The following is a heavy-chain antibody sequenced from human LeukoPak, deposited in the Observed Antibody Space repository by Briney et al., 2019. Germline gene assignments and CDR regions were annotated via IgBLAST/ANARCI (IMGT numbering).Heavy chain of an antibody. D-gene: IGHD5-24*01. Sequence: GASVKVSCKASGYTFTGYFMHWVRQAPGQGLEWMGWINPNSGGTNYAQKFQGRVTMTRDTSISTAYMELSRLRSDDTAVYYCARTGKWLQSDAFDIWGQGTMVTVSS. CDR1: GYTFTGYF. CDR3: ARTGKWLQSDAFDI. CDR2: INPNSGGT. J-gene: IGHJ3*02. V-gene: IGHV1-2*02.